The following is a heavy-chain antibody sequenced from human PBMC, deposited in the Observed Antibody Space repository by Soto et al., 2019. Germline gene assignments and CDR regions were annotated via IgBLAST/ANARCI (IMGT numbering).Heavy chain of an antibody. V-gene: IGHV3-9*01. CDR1: GFTFDDHA. D-gene: IGHD3-9*01. Sequence: VQLVESGGGLVRPGGSLRLSCAAFGFTFDDHAMHWVRQAPGKGLEWISAITWNSVALDYADSVKGRFTISRDNAKNSLYLQMNSLRPEDTALYYCAKERVRDFDGWGQGTLVTVSS. CDR3: AKERVRDFDG. J-gene: IGHJ4*02. CDR2: ITWNSVAL.